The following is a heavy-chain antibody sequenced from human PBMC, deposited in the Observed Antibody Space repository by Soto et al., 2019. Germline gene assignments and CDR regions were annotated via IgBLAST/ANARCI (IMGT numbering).Heavy chain of an antibody. CDR1: GGTFSSYA. J-gene: IGHJ6*02. CDR3: ARGTIFGVVMQAYYYYYYGMDV. CDR2: IIPIFGTA. D-gene: IGHD3-3*01. Sequence: QVQLVQSGAEVKKPGSSVKVSCKASGGTFSSYAISWVRQAPGQGLEWMGGIIPIFGTANYAKKFQGRVTITADESTSTAYMELSSLRSEDTAVYYCARGTIFGVVMQAYYYYYYGMDVWGRGTTVTVSS. V-gene: IGHV1-69*01.